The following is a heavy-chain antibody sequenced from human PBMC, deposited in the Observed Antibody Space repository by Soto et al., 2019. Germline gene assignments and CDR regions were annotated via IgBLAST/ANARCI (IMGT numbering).Heavy chain of an antibody. D-gene: IGHD6-13*01. V-gene: IGHV4-39*01. CDR2: IYYSGST. Sequence: SETLSLTCTVSGGSSSSSSYYWGWIRQPPGKGLEWIGSIYYSGSTYYNPSLKSRVTISVDTSKNQFSLKLSSVTAADTAVYYCASLHRWYYFDYWGQGTLVTVSS. J-gene: IGHJ4*02. CDR3: ASLHRWYYFDY. CDR1: GGSSSSSSYY.